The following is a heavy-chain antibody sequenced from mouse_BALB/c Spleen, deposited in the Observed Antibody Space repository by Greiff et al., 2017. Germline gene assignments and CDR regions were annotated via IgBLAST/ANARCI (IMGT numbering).Heavy chain of an antibody. CDR2: ISDGGSYT. V-gene: IGHV5-4*02. J-gene: IGHJ2*01. D-gene: IGHD2-14*01. CDR1: GFTFSDYY. CDR3: ARSYYRYFDY. Sequence: EVMLVESGGGLVKPGGSLKLSCAASGFTFSDYYMYWVRQTPEKRLEWVATISDGGSYTYYPDSVKGRFTISRDNAKNNLYLQMSSLKSEDTAMYYCARSYYRYFDYWGQGTTLTVSS.